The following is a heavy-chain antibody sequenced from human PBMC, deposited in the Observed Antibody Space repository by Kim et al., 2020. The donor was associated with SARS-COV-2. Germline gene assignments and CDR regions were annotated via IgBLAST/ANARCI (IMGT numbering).Heavy chain of an antibody. Sequence: GGSLRLSCAASGFTFSSYWMSWVRQAPGKGLEWVANIKQDGSEKYYVDSVKGRFTISRDNAKNSLYLQMNSLRAEDTAVYYCARDRADSSSSSSYWYFDLWGRCTLGTVSS. CDR1: GFTFSSYW. D-gene: IGHD6-13*01. CDR2: IKQDGSEK. V-gene: IGHV3-7*01. J-gene: IGHJ2*01. CDR3: ARDRADSSSSSSYWYFDL.